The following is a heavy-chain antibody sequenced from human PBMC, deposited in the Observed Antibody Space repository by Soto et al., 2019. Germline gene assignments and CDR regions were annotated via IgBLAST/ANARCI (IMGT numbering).Heavy chain of an antibody. V-gene: IGHV3-30-3*01. CDR1: GFTFSSYA. D-gene: IGHD6-6*01. CDR3: ARVGSSSSRSYYYYYYGMDV. J-gene: IGHJ6*01. Sequence: QVQLVESGGGVVQPGRSLRLSCAASGFTFSSYAMHWVRQAPGKGLEWVAVISYDGSNKYYADSVKGRFTISRDNSKNTLYLQMNSLRAEDTAVYYCARVGSSSSRSYYYYYYGMDVW. CDR2: ISYDGSNK.